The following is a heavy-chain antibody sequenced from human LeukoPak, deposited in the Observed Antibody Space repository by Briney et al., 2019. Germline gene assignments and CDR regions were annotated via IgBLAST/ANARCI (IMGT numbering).Heavy chain of an antibody. CDR1: GGSINFYY. Sequence: SETLSLTCTVAGGSINFYYWNWIRQPAGKGLEWIGRIYSTGSTNYSPSLKSRVTMSVDKSKNQFSLNLSSVTAADTAVYYCARGIADPYSFDSWGQGILVTVSS. CDR3: ARGIADPYSFDS. V-gene: IGHV4-4*07. D-gene: IGHD6-13*01. J-gene: IGHJ4*02. CDR2: IYSTGST.